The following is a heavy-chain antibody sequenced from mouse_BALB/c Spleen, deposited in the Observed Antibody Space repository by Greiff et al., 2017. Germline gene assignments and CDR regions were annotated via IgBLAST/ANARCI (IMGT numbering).Heavy chain of an antibody. J-gene: IGHJ1*01. Sequence: VQRVESGPGLVQPSQSLSITCTVSGFSLTSYGVHWVRQSPGKGLEWLGVIWSGGSTDYNAAFISRLSISKDNSKSQVFFKMNSLQANDTAIYYCARKGFLGYFDVWGAGTTVTVSS. CDR2: IWSGGST. V-gene: IGHV2-2*02. CDR1: GFSLTSYG. D-gene: IGHD3-1*01. CDR3: ARKGFLGYFDV.